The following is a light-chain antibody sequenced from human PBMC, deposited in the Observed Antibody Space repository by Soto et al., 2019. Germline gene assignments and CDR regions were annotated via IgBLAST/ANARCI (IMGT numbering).Light chain of an antibody. CDR3: QQYDTYPRT. CDR2: KAS. CDR1: QSMSNW. V-gene: IGKV1-5*03. J-gene: IGKJ1*01. Sequence: DIQMTQSPSTLSATVGDRVTITCRASQSMSNWLAWYQQKPGKAPKLLIFKASTLESGVTSRFSGSGSGTEFTLNISSLQPDDFATYHCQQYDTYPRTFGQGTKVDIK.